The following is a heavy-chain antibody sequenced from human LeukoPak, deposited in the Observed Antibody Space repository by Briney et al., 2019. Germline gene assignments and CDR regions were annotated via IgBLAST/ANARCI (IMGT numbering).Heavy chain of an antibody. Sequence: SETLSLTCTGSGGSISSSSYYWGWIRQPPGKGLEWIGSIYYSGSTYYNPSLKSRVTISVDTSKNQFSLKLSSVTAADTAVYYCARSDEQQLVFDYWGQGTLVTVSS. V-gene: IGHV4-39*01. D-gene: IGHD6-13*01. CDR2: IYYSGST. CDR1: GGSISSSSYY. J-gene: IGHJ4*02. CDR3: ARSDEQQLVFDY.